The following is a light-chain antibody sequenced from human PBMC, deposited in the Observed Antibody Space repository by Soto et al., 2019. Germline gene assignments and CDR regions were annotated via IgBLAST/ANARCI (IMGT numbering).Light chain of an antibody. J-gene: IGKJ3*01. Sequence: DIQMTQSPSSLSASVGDRVTITCQASQDISNYLNWYQQKPGKAPKLLIYDASNLETGVPSRFSGSGSGTDFTFTISSLQPEDIATYYCQQYGNLPIICDPGTKVDIK. CDR1: QDISNY. V-gene: IGKV1-33*01. CDR2: DAS. CDR3: QQYGNLPII.